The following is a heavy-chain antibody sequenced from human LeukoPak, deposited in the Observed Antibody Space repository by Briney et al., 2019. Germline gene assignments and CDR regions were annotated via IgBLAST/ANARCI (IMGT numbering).Heavy chain of an antibody. D-gene: IGHD1-1*01. CDR2: IKQDGSEK. J-gene: IGHJ4*02. CDR1: GFTFSSYW. Sequence: GGSLRLSCAASGFTFSSYWMSWVRQAPGKGLEWVANIKQDGSEKYYVDPVKGRFTISRDNSKNTLYLQMNSLRAEDTAVYYCARAPGYGAAYYFDYWGQGTLVTVSS. V-gene: IGHV3-7*01. CDR3: ARAPGYGAAYYFDY.